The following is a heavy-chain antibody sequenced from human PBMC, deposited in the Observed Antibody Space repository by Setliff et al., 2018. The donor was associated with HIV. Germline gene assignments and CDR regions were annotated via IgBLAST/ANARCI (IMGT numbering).Heavy chain of an antibody. Sequence: SETLSLTCTVSGDSFNNYYCNWLRPVPGRGLEWIAYMSYNGEANYNPSLRSRVTISVDTSKEPFSLSLSLVTAADTALYYCTRLPRIGMSGSFGWFDPGGQGTLVTVAS. J-gene: IGHJ5*02. CDR3: TRLPRIGMSGSFGWFDP. D-gene: IGHD6-19*01. CDR2: MSYNGEA. V-gene: IGHV4-59*08. CDR1: GDSFNNYY.